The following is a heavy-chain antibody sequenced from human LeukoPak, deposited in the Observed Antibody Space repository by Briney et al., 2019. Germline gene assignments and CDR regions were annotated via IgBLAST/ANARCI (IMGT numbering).Heavy chain of an antibody. V-gene: IGHV3-23*01. Sequence: GGSLRLSCAASGFTFSSYALSWVRQAPGKGLEWVSGISGSGDNTYYADSVKGRFTISRDNSKNTLYVQVNSLGTEDTAAYYCAKGSYYDSSGSFYFDYWGQGTLVTVSS. D-gene: IGHD3-22*01. J-gene: IGHJ4*02. CDR3: AKGSYYDSSGSFYFDY. CDR1: GFTFSSYA. CDR2: ISGSGDNT.